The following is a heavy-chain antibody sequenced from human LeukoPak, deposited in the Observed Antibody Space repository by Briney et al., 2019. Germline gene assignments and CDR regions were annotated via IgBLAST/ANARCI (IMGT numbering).Heavy chain of an antibody. CDR3: ARLLTTVTMGYYFDY. D-gene: IGHD4-17*01. V-gene: IGHV4-39*01. CDR2: FYYTGST. Sequence: PSETLSLTCTVSGGSISSRSCYWGRIRQPPGKGLEWIGSFYYTGSTFYNPSLKSRVTISADTSKNQFSLTLSSVTAADTAVYYCARLLTTVTMGYYFDYWGQGALVTVSS. J-gene: IGHJ4*02. CDR1: GGSISSRSCY.